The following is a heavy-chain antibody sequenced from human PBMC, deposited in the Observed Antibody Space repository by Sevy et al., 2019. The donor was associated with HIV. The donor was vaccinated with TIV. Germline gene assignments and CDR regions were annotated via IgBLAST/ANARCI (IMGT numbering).Heavy chain of an antibody. J-gene: IGHJ6*02. CDR2: ISSSGSTI. Sequence: GGSLRLSCAASGFIFSSYEMNWVRQAPGKGLEWVSYISSSGSTIYYADSVKGRFTISRDISKSTLYLQMNSLRAEDTAVYYCAKVYYYDSGTVIPRGMDVWGQGTTVTVSS. V-gene: IGHV3-48*03. CDR1: GFIFSSYE. CDR3: AKVYYYDSGTVIPRGMDV. D-gene: IGHD3-10*01.